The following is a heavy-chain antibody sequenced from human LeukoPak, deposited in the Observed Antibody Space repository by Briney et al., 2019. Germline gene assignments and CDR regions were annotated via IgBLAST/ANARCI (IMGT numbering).Heavy chain of an antibody. D-gene: IGHD2-15*01. CDR2: IIPIFGTA. Sequence: ASVKVSFKASRGTFSSYAISWVRQAPGQGLEWMGGIIPIFGTANYAQKFQGRVTNTADEFTSTAYMELSSLRSEDTAVYYCAGRYCSGGSCYSSYFDYWGQGTLVTVSS. CDR1: RGTFSSYA. J-gene: IGHJ4*02. CDR3: AGRYCSGGSCYSSYFDY. V-gene: IGHV1-69*13.